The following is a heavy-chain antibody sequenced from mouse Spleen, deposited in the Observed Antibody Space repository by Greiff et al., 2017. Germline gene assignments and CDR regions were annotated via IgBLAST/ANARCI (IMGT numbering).Heavy chain of an antibody. CDR3: ASLNWDYAMDY. J-gene: IGHJ4*01. CDR1: GFSLTSYG. D-gene: IGHD4-1*01. V-gene: IGHV2-2*01. Sequence: QVQLKESGPGLVQPSQTLSITCTASGFSLTSYGVHWVRQSPGKGLEWLGVIWSGGSTDYNADFISRLSISKDNSKSQVFFKMNSLQADDTAIYYCASLNWDYAMDYWGQGTSVTVSS. CDR2: IWSGGST.